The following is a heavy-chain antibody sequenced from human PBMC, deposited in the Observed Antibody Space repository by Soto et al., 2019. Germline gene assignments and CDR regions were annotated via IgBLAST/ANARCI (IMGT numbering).Heavy chain of an antibody. D-gene: IGHD3-16*01. CDR1: GYNFTPYG. V-gene: IGHV1-18*01. Sequence: QGQLVQSGAEVKKPGASVQFACKTSGYNFTPYGVSWVRQAPGQGLEWMGWISGQNGHANYAQTFQGRVTMTTDTSPPSAYMELRSLRSDDTAVYYCARYQPYSTGDDYVDRWGQGTRAIVTS. CDR2: ISGQNGHA. CDR3: ARYQPYSTGDDYVDR. J-gene: IGHJ4*02.